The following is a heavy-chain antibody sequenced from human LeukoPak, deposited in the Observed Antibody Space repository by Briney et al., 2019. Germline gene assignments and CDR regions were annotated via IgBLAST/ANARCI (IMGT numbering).Heavy chain of an antibody. CDR3: ARASTRYYYDSSDFDY. J-gene: IGHJ4*02. CDR2: IKQDGSEK. D-gene: IGHD3-22*01. Sequence: GGSLRLSCAASGFTFSSYWMSWVRQAPGKGLEWVPNIKQDGSEKYYVDSVKGRFTISRDNAKNSLYLQMNSLRAEDTAVYYCARASTRYYYDSSDFDYWGQGTLVTVSS. V-gene: IGHV3-7*01. CDR1: GFTFSSYW.